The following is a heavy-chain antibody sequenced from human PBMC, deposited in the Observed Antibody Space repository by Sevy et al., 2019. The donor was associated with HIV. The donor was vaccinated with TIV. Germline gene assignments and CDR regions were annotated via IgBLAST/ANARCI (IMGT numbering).Heavy chain of an antibody. J-gene: IGHJ3*01. CDR3: AKDVVAVVGDAFDV. V-gene: IGHV3-23*01. D-gene: IGHD2-15*01. CDR1: GFPFSSYA. Sequence: GGSLRLSCAASGFPFSSYAMNWVRQGPGKGLEWVSATGGRGGATYYADSVKGRFTISCDNSKNTLYLQMDSLRAEDTAVYYCAKDVVAVVGDAFDVWGQGTMVTVSS. CDR2: TGGRGGAT.